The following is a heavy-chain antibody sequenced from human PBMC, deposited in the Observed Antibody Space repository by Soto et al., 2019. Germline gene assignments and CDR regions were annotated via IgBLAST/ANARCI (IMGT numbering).Heavy chain of an antibody. V-gene: IGHV4-59*01. CDR3: ARDFGLLWFGELSPRYGMDI. CDR2: IYYSGST. J-gene: IGHJ6*02. D-gene: IGHD3-10*01. Sequence: SETLSLTCTVSGGSISSYYWSWIRQPPGKGLDWIGYIYYSGSTNYNPSLKSRVTISVDTSKNQFSLKLSSVTAADTAVYYCARDFGLLWFGELSPRYGMDIWGQGTTVTVSS. CDR1: GGSISSYY.